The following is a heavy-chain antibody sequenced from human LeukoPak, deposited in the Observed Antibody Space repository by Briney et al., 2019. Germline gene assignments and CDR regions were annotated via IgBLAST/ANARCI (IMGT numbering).Heavy chain of an antibody. CDR2: IYPGDSDT. Sequence: RGESLKISCKGSGYSFTSYWIGWVRQMPGKGLEWMGIIYPGDSDTRYSPSFQGQVTISADKSISTAYLQWSSLKASDTAMYYCARSVSSGWYDTAFDIWGQGTMVTVSS. J-gene: IGHJ3*02. CDR3: ARSVSSGWYDTAFDI. V-gene: IGHV5-51*01. D-gene: IGHD6-19*01. CDR1: GYSFTSYW.